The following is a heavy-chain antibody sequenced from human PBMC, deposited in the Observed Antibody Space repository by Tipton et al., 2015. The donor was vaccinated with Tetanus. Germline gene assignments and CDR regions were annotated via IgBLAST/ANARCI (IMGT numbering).Heavy chain of an antibody. CDR3: ARAGDIVATIDY. CDR1: GGSFSGYY. Sequence: TLSLTCAVYGGSFSGYYWSWIRQPPGKGLEWIGEINHSGSTNYNPSLKSRVTISVDTSKNQFSLKLSSVTAADTAVYYCARAGDIVATIDYWGQGTLVTVSS. D-gene: IGHD5-12*01. CDR2: INHSGST. J-gene: IGHJ4*02. V-gene: IGHV4-34*01.